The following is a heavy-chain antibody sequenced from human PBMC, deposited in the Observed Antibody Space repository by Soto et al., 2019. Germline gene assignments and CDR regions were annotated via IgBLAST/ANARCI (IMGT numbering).Heavy chain of an antibody. Sequence: QVQLQESGPGLVKPSETLSVTCNVSGGSISRSYWIWIRQPPGKRLEWIGYIHYTGATRYSPSLKSRVTRSVDTSKNQISLNLSSVTAADTAAYYCARGGEAVAGYDYSGLHVWGRGTTVTVSS. CDR1: GGSISRSY. J-gene: IGHJ6*02. CDR2: IHYTGAT. CDR3: ARGGEAVAGYDYSGLHV. D-gene: IGHD6-19*01. V-gene: IGHV4-59*13.